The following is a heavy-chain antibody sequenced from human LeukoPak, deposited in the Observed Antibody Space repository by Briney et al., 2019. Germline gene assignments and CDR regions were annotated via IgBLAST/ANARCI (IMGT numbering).Heavy chain of an antibody. CDR1: GYSFTTYW. CDR2: IYPGGSDT. V-gene: IGHV5-51*01. Sequence: GESLKISCQGSGYSFTTYWIGWVRQMPGKGLEWIGIIYPGGSDTRYSPSFQGQVTISADKSISTAYLHWSSLKASDTAMYYCARLTLIVGAPFDYWGQGTLVTVSS. J-gene: IGHJ4*02. D-gene: IGHD1-26*01. CDR3: ARLTLIVGAPFDY.